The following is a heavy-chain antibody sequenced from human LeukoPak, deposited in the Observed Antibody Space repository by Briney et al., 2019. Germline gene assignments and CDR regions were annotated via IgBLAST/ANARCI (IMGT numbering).Heavy chain of an antibody. CDR1: GDSISGGNYY. D-gene: IGHD6-13*01. J-gene: IGHJ4*02. CDR3: ARHSRGHSSTWYFFDF. Sequence: PSETLSLTCTVSGDSISGGNYYWGWIRQPPGKGLEWIGSMHYSGTTYYRPSLKSRVTITVDTSMNQLSLGLGSVTAADTARYYCARHSRGHSSTWYFFDFWGQGTLVTVSS. V-gene: IGHV4-39*01. CDR2: MHYSGTT.